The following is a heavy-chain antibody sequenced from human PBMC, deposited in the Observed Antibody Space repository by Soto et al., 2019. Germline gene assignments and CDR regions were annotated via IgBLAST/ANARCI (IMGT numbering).Heavy chain of an antibody. CDR3: AKDQVAGTLRF. D-gene: IGHD6-19*01. V-gene: IGHV3-30*18. J-gene: IGHJ3*01. Sequence: QVQLVESGGGVVQPGRSLRLSCVASGFTFSSYGMQWVRQAPGKGLGWVAVISYDGSNKNYADSVKGLFASSRDKSKNTLYLQMNILRAEDTAVYYCAKDQVAGTLRFWGQVTMVTVSS. CDR1: GFTFSSYG. CDR2: ISYDGSNK.